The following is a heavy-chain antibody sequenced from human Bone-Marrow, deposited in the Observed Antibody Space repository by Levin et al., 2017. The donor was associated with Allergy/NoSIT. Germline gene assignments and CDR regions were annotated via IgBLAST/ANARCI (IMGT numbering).Heavy chain of an antibody. V-gene: IGHV1-18*01. CDR1: GYTFTSFG. CDR3: TRDLGEDTTMIFFDF. CDR2: SSAYNGNT. Sequence: GASVKVSCKASGYTFTSFGISWVRQAPGQGLEWMGWSSAYNGNTNYGQKLQGRVTMTTDTSTSTAYMELRSLRSDDTAMYFCTRDLGEDTTMIFFDFWGQGTLVTVSS. D-gene: IGHD5-18*01. J-gene: IGHJ4*02.